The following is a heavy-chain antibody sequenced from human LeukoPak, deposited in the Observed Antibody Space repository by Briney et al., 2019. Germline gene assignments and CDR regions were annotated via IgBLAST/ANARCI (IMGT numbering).Heavy chain of an antibody. CDR2: INPNSGGT. D-gene: IGHD4-23*01. CDR3: ARGNPSVASAPGGGRDNWFDP. CDR1: GYTFAAYY. Sequence: ASVKVSCKASGYTFAAYYMYWVRHAPGQGLGWMGWINPNSGGTNYAQKFQGRVTMTRDTSISTGYMELSRLKSDDTAVYYCARGNPSVASAPGGGRDNWFDPWGQGTLVTVSS. V-gene: IGHV1-2*02. J-gene: IGHJ5*02.